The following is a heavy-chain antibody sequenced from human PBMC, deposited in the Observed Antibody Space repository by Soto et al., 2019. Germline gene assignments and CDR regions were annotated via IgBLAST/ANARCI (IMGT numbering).Heavy chain of an antibody. CDR3: AREDGVVGATSAFDY. CDR1: GFSFNNHA. V-gene: IGHV3-23*01. J-gene: IGHJ4*02. Sequence: PGGSLRLSCAASGFSFNNHAMTWVRQAPGKGLEWVSGISGSGSTTHYADSVEGRFTISRDNAQNSLYLQMNSLRAEDTAVYYCAREDGVVGATSAFDYWGQGTLVTVSS. CDR2: ISGSGSTT. D-gene: IGHD1-26*01.